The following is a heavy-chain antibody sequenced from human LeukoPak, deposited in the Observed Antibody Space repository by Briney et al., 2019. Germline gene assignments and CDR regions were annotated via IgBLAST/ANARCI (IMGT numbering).Heavy chain of an antibody. V-gene: IGHV1-2*02. CDR2: ISPNCGGT. CDR1: GYTFSDYY. D-gene: IGHD4-23*01. J-gene: IGHJ4*02. Sequence: ASVKVSCKASGYTFSDYYMHWVRQAPGQGLEWMGWISPNCGGTDYAQKFQGRVTMTRDTSISTAYMELSSLRSDDTAVYYCARGGGGNSHWGQGTLVTVSS. CDR3: ARGGGGNSH.